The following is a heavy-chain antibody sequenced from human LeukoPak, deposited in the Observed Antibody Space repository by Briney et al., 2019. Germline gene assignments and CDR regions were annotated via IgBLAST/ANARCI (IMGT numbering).Heavy chain of an antibody. CDR3: ARPKTTGAFDS. D-gene: IGHD2-8*02. J-gene: IGHJ4*02. CDR1: SASIRNDY. CDR2: IYYTVTT. Sequence: SETLSLTCTVSSASIRNDYLSWIRQSPGKGLEWIGYIYYTVTTNYNPSLKSRVTISIDTSKNQFSLKLTSVTAADTAIYYCARPKTTGAFDSWGQGTLVTVSS. V-gene: IGHV4-59*01.